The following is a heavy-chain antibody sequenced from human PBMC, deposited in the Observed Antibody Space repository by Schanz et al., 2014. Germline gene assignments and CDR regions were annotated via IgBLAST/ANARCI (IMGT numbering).Heavy chain of an antibody. CDR2: INAANGNT. D-gene: IGHD6-13*01. CDR1: GGTFSSDT. CDR3: ASSGAGYSSSWDFDY. V-gene: IGHV1-69*02. J-gene: IGHJ4*02. Sequence: QVHLVQSGAEVKKPGSSVKVSCKASGGTFSSDTFSWVRQAPGQGLEWMGRINAANGNTRYSQKFQGRVTITRDTSASTAYMELSSLRSEDTAVYYCASSGAGYSSSWDFDYWGQGTLVTVSS.